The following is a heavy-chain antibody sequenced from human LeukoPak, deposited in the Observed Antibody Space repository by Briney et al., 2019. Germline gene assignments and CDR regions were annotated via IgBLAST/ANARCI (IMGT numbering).Heavy chain of an antibody. CDR2: IYYSGST. CDR3: ARSSFLGDGYNFPLVY. V-gene: IGHV4-59*08. J-gene: IGHJ4*02. CDR1: GGSISSYY. D-gene: IGHD5-24*01. Sequence: PSETLSLTCTVSGGSISSYYWSWIRQPPGKGLEWIGYIYYSGSTNYNPSLKSRVTISVDTSKNQFSLKLSSVTAADTAVYYCARSSFLGDGYNFPLVYWGQGTLVTVSS.